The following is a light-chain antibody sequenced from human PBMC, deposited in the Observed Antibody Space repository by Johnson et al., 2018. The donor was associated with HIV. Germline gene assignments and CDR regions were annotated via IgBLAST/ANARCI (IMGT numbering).Light chain of an antibody. V-gene: IGLV1-51*01. CDR3: VTGDSSLSAHYV. CDR2: DSN. CDR1: SSNIENNY. Sequence: QSVLTQPPSVSAAPGQKVTISCSGSSSNIENNYVSWYQQLPGTAPKLLIYDSNKRPSGIPDRFSGSKSGTSATLGITGLQTGDEAYYYCVTGDSSLSAHYVFGTGTKVTVL. J-gene: IGLJ1*01.